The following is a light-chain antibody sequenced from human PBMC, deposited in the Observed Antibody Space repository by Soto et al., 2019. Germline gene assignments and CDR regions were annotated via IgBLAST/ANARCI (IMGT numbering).Light chain of an antibody. CDR2: EVN. CDR3: SSYAGSSNV. J-gene: IGLJ1*01. V-gene: IGLV2-8*01. Sequence: QSARTQPPSASGSPGQSVAISCTGTSSDFGGYNYVSWYQQHPGKAPKLMIYEVNKRPSGVPDRFSGSKSGNTASLTVSGLQAEDEADYYCSSYAGSSNVFGTGTKVTVL. CDR1: SSDFGGYNY.